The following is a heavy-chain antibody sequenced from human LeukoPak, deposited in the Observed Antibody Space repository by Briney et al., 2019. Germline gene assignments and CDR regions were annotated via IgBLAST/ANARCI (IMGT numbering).Heavy chain of an antibody. D-gene: IGHD5/OR15-5a*01. Sequence: GASVKVSCKASGYTFTGYYMHWVRQAPGQGLEWMGWISTSDGNTDYAQKLQGRVTMTTDTSTSTAYMELRSLRSDDTAVYYCARGVYGDYWGQGTLVTVSS. V-gene: IGHV1-18*04. CDR1: GYTFTGYY. CDR3: ARGVYGDY. J-gene: IGHJ4*02. CDR2: ISTSDGNT.